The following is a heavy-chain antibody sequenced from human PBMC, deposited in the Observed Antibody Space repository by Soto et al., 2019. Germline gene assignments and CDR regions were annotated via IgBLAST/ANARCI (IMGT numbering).Heavy chain of an antibody. CDR1: GGSISTGGYY. CDR3: ARKQAGFFYGVDY. D-gene: IGHD3-3*01. V-gene: IGHV4-31*03. J-gene: IGHJ4*02. CDR2: IDDSGYT. Sequence: SETLSLTCTVSGGSISTGGYYWSWIRQYPGKGLEWLGYIDDSGYTFYNPSLQSRLTLSMDTSKNQFSLKLSSATAADTAVYFCARKQAGFFYGVDYWGQGTLVTVSS.